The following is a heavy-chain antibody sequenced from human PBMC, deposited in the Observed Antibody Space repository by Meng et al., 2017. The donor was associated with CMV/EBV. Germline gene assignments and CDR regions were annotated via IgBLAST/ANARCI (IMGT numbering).Heavy chain of an antibody. CDR1: T. D-gene: IGHD2-2*01. Sequence: TNSWGRQAPGQGLGWRGRISHSLGIANDEQKFRGRVTITADKSTSTAYMELSSLRSEDTAVYYCARGVGYCSSTSCFTPRWGNWYFDLWGRGTLVTVSS. CDR2: ISHSLGIA. CDR3: ARGVGYCSSTSCFTPRWGNWYFDL. V-gene: IGHV1-69*02. J-gene: IGHJ2*01.